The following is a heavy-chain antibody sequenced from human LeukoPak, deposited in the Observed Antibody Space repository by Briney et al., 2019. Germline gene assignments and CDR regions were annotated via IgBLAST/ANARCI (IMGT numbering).Heavy chain of an antibody. D-gene: IGHD6-13*01. CDR1: GYTFTSYY. Sequence: SVKVSCKASGYTFTSYYMHWVRQAPGQGLEWMGGIIPIFDTSNYAQKFQGRVTFTSDDSTGTAYMELSSLRSEDTAVYYCARLKRGIGAAGTSLRGWFDPWGQGTLVTVSS. J-gene: IGHJ5*02. V-gene: IGHV1-69*13. CDR2: IIPIFDTS. CDR3: ARLKRGIGAAGTSLRGWFDP.